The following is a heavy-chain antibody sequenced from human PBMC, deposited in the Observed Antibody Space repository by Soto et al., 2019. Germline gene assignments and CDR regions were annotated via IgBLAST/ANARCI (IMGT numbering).Heavy chain of an antibody. CDR2: IYYSGST. D-gene: IGHD2-15*01. Sequence: ENLSLTCTVSGGSISSYYWSWIRQPPGKGLEWIGYIYYSGSTNYNPSLKSRVTISVDTSKNQFSLKLSSVTAADTAVYYCAREVCSGGSCYAAFDIWGQGTMVTVSS. CDR3: AREVCSGGSCYAAFDI. J-gene: IGHJ3*02. CDR1: GGSISSYY. V-gene: IGHV4-59*01.